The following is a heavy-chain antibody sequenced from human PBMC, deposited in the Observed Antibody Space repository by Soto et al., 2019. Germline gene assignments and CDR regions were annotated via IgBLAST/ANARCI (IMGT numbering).Heavy chain of an antibody. Sequence: QVQLVQSGAEVKKPGDSVKVSCKASGYTFSDYDINWVRQAAGQGLEWMGWMNPYSGNTGYAQKFQGGVTMTTDTSITTAYLELSSLTFEDTAIYYCARGRFRRTWFDPWGQGTLVTVSS. CDR2: MNPYSGNT. CDR1: GYTFSDYD. D-gene: IGHD3-16*01. J-gene: IGHJ5*02. V-gene: IGHV1-8*01. CDR3: ARGRFRRTWFDP.